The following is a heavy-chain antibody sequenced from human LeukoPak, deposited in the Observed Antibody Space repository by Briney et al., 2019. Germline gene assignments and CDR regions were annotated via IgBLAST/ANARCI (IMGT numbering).Heavy chain of an antibody. CDR1: GYTFTSYG. J-gene: IGHJ6*03. V-gene: IGHV1-18*01. D-gene: IGHD6-13*01. CDR2: ISAYNGNT. CDR3: ARRSVGIAAAYYYYYVDV. Sequence: GASVKVSCKASGYTFTSYGISWVRQAPGQGLEWMGWISAYNGNTNYAQKLQGRVTMTTDTSTSTAYMELRSLRSDDTAVYYCARRSVGIAAAYYYYYVDVWGKGTTVTVSS.